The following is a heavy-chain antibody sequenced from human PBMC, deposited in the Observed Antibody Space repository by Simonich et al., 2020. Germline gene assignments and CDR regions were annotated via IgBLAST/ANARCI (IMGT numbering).Heavy chain of an antibody. D-gene: IGHD2-2*01. CDR1: GYSISSSGYY. J-gene: IGHJ4*02. V-gene: IGHV4-39*07. CDR2: IYYSGST. Sequence: QVQLQESGPGLVKPSETLSLTCAVSGYSISSSGYYWGWIRQPPGKGLEWIGSIYYSGSTYYNPSLKSRVTISVDTSKTQFSLKLSSVTAADTAVYYCRGYCSNTSCYDYWGQGTLVTVSS. CDR3: RGYCSNTSCYDY.